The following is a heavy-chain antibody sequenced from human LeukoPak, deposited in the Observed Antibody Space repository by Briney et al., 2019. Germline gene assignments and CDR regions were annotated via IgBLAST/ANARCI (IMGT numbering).Heavy chain of an antibody. V-gene: IGHV3-30*18. CDR1: GFTFSSYG. CDR2: IASDGGMK. J-gene: IGHJ4*02. CDR3: AKEISVAGMFDY. Sequence: GGSLRLSCAASGFTFSSYGMRWVRQAPGKGLEWVAVIASDGGMKYYADSMKGRFTISRDNSKNTLYLQMNSLRAEDTAVYYCAKEISVAGMFDYWGQGTLVTVSS. D-gene: IGHD6-19*01.